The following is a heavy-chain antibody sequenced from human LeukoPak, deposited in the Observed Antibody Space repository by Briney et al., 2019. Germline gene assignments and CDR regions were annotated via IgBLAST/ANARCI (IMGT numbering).Heavy chain of an antibody. J-gene: IGHJ4*02. CDR3: AKGLPYYDTSGYLLNE. CDR2: ISWNSDAI. V-gene: IGHV3-9*02. Sequence: GGSLRLSCAASGFHSEDYAMHWVRQTPGKCLEWVSGISWNSDAIGYADSVRGRFTISRDNGKNSLYLQMRNLRPEDTAFYYCAKGLPYYDTSGYLLNEWGQGTLVTVSS. CDR1: GFHSEDYA. D-gene: IGHD3-22*01.